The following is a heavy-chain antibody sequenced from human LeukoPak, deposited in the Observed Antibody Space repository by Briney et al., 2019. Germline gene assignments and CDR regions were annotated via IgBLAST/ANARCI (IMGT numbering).Heavy chain of an antibody. CDR1: GFSFSSYA. Sequence: PGGSLRLSCAASGFSFSSYAMSWVRQAPGKGLEWVSSISSSSSYIYYADSVKGRFTISRDNAKNSLYLQMNSLRAEDTAVYYCARDSFGAITMMDPAAFDIWGQGTMVTVSS. CDR2: ISSSSSYI. CDR3: ARDSFGAITMMDPAAFDI. J-gene: IGHJ3*02. D-gene: IGHD3-22*01. V-gene: IGHV3-21*01.